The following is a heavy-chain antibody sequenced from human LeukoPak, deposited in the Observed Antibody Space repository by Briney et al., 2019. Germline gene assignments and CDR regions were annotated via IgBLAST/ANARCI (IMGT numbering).Heavy chain of an antibody. J-gene: IGHJ4*03. CDR3: SCGSTSQFDY. Sequence: PGGSLRLSCAASGFTFSSYAMHWVRQAPGKGLEWVAVISYDGSNKYYADSVKGRFTISRDNSKNTLYLQMNSLRAEDTAVYYCSCGSTSQFDYWGQGTMVTVS. V-gene: IGHV3-30*04. CDR2: ISYDGSNK. CDR1: GFTFSSYA. D-gene: IGHD2-2*01.